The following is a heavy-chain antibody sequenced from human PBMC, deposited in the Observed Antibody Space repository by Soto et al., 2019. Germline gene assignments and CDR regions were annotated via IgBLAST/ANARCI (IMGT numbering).Heavy chain of an antibody. CDR3: TRVGTDYYMDV. D-gene: IGHD1-1*01. CDR2: MNPNSGNT. J-gene: IGHJ6*03. V-gene: IGHV1-8*01. Sequence: QVQLVQSGAEVKKPGASVKVSCKASGYTFTNYDINWVRQATGQGLEWMGWMNPNSGNTGYGQKFQGRVTMTRNTSSSTAYIELSSLKSEDTAMYYCTRVGTDYYMDVWGKGTTVTVSS. CDR1: GYTFTNYD.